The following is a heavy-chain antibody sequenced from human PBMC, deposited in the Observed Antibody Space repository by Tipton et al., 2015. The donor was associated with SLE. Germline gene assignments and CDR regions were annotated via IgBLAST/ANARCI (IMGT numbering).Heavy chain of an antibody. V-gene: IGHV4-39*07. J-gene: IGHJ3*02. CDR3: ARTLGAIAHTVYDAFDI. CDR1: GGSITISHYY. Sequence: TLSLTCTVSGGSITISHYYWGWIRQPPGKGLEWIGSIYYSGSTYYNPSLKSQVTISVDTSKNQFSLRLTSVTAADTAVYYCARTLGAIAHTVYDAFDIWGQGKMVTVSS. D-gene: IGHD1-26*01. CDR2: IYYSGST.